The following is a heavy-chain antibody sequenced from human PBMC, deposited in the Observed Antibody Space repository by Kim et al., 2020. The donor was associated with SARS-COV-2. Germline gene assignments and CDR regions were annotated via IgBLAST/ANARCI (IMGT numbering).Heavy chain of an antibody. Sequence: SETLSLTCAVYGGSFSGYYWSWIRQPPGKGLEWIGEINHSGSTNYNPSLKSRVTISVDTSKNQFSLKLSSVTAADTAVYYCASLTRLPCGGDCYRPFDDWGQGTLVTVSS. J-gene: IGHJ4*02. V-gene: IGHV4-34*01. D-gene: IGHD2-21*02. CDR3: ASLTRLPCGGDCYRPFDD. CDR2: INHSGST. CDR1: GGSFSGYY.